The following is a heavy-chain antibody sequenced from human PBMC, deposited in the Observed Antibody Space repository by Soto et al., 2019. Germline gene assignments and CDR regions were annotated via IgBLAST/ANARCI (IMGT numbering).Heavy chain of an antibody. CDR2: IYYSGST. D-gene: IGHD1-1*01. V-gene: IGHV4-30-4*01. CDR1: GGSISSGDYY. Sequence: SETLSLTCTVSGGSISSGDYYWSWIRQPPGKGLEWIGYIYYSGSTYYNPSLKSRVTISVDTSKNQFSLKLSSVTAADTAVYYCARDPVQVDAFDIWGQGTMVTVSS. CDR3: ARDPVQVDAFDI. J-gene: IGHJ3*02.